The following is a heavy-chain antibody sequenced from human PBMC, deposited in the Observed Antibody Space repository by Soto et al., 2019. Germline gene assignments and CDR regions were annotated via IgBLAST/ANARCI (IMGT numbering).Heavy chain of an antibody. V-gene: IGHV3-48*03. CDR3: ARGLRIYYDRSGLHY. J-gene: IGHJ4*02. Sequence: GSLRLSCAASGFTFSNYEMNWVRQTPGKGLEWVSYISYTGSTIYYADSVRGRFTISRDNSKNSLYLQMNSLRAEDTAVYYCARGLRIYYDRSGLHYWGQGTLVTVSS. CDR1: GFTFSNYE. CDR2: ISYTGSTI. D-gene: IGHD3-22*01.